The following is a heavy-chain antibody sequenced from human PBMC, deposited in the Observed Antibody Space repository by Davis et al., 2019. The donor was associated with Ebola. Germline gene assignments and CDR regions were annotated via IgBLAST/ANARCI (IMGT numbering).Heavy chain of an antibody. CDR2: FYSRGAI. D-gene: IGHD6-6*01. CDR3: ARDLGSSTDY. CDR1: GIIFSSNH. J-gene: IGHJ4*02. V-gene: IGHV3-53*01. Sequence: GESLKISCAASGIIFSSNHMSWVRQAPGKGLEWVSTFYSRGAIYYADSVKGRFTISRDNSKNTVLLQMSSLRAEDTAIYYCARDLGSSTDYWGQGTLVTVSS.